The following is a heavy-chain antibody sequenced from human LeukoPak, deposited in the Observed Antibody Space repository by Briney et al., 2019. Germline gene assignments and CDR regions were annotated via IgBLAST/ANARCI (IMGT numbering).Heavy chain of an antibody. CDR2: MNPNRGNT. J-gene: IGHJ5*02. D-gene: IGHD4-17*01. CDR1: GYTFTSYD. CDR3: AREFPHDYGDYVGPPKDWFDP. Sequence: GASVKVSCKASGYTFTSYDINWVRQATGQGLEGMGWMNPNRGNTGYAQKFQGRVTMTRNTSISTAYMELSSLRSEDTAVYYCAREFPHDYGDYVGPPKDWFDPWGQGTLVTVSS. V-gene: IGHV1-8*01.